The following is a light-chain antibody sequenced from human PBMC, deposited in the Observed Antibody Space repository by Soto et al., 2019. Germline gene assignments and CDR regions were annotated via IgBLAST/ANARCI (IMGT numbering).Light chain of an antibody. V-gene: IGLV1-44*01. CDR2: RND. J-gene: IGLJ3*02. Sequence: QSVLTQPPSASRTPGQRVTISCSGSSFNIGSNAVNWYQQLPGTAPKLLIYRNDQRPSGVPDRFSGSKSGNTASLTISGLQTEDEADYYCCSYAASFWVFGGGTKLTVL. CDR1: SFNIGSNA. CDR3: CSYAASFWV.